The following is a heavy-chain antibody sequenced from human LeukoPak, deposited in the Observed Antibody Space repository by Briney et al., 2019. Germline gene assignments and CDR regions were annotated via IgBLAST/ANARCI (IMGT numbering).Heavy chain of an antibody. J-gene: IGHJ3*02. Sequence: ASVNVSCKASGYTFTSYGISWVRQAPGQGLEWMGWISAYNGNTNYAQKLQGRVTMTTDTSTSTAYMELRSLRSDDTAVYYCARSGWYKGDHDAFDIWGQGTMVTVSS. CDR3: ARSGWYKGDHDAFDI. CDR1: GYTFTSYG. V-gene: IGHV1-18*01. D-gene: IGHD6-19*01. CDR2: ISAYNGNT.